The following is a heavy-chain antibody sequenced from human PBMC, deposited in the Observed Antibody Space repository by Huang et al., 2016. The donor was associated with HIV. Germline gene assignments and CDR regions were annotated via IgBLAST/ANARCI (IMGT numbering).Heavy chain of an antibody. Sequence: EVQLVESGGGLVQPGGSLRLSCAASGFSISSYWMHWGRQAPGKVRVWVSRINSDGSSTSYADAVKGRLTISRDNAKNTLYLQMNSLRAEDTAVYYCARDPRIQSWLNFFDYWGQGTLVSVSS. CDR3: ARDPRIQSWLNFFDY. CDR1: GFSISSYW. J-gene: IGHJ4*02. D-gene: IGHD3-22*01. V-gene: IGHV3-74*01. CDR2: INSDGSST.